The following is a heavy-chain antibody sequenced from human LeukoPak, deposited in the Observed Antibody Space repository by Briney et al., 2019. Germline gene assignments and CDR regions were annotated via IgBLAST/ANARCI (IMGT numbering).Heavy chain of an antibody. CDR1: GGTFSSYT. CDR3: ARVLGYCSGGSCYAFDY. Sequence: SVKVSCKASGGTFSSYTISWVRQAPGQGLEWMGRIIPILGIANYAQKFQGRVTITADKSTSTAYMELSSLRSEDTAVNYCARVLGYCSGGSCYAFDYWGQGTLVTVSS. V-gene: IGHV1-69*02. CDR2: IIPILGIA. J-gene: IGHJ4*02. D-gene: IGHD2-15*01.